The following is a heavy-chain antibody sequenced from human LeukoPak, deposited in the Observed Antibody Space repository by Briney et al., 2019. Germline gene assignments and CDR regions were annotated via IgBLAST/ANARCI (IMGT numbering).Heavy chain of an antibody. CDR3: ARAEYPSYYFDY. Sequence: ASVKVSCKASGGTFSSYAISWVRQAPGQGLEWMGGIIPIFGTANYAQKFQGRVTITTDESTSTAYMELSSLRSEDTAVYYCARAEYPSYYFDYWGQGTLVTVSS. V-gene: IGHV1-69*05. J-gene: IGHJ4*02. D-gene: IGHD2-2*01. CDR2: IIPIFGTA. CDR1: GGTFSSYA.